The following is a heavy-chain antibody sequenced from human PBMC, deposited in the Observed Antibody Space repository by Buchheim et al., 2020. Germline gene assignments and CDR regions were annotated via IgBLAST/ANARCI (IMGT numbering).Heavy chain of an antibody. V-gene: IGHV3-23*01. CDR1: GFTFSSYA. CDR2: ISGSGEST. Sequence: EVQLLESGGALVQPGGSLRLSCAASGFTFSSYAMSWVRQAPGKGLEWVSGISGSGESTYYTDSVKGRFTISRDNSKITLYLQMNSLRAEDTALYYCAKGTKLGMFSAYYYYMDVWGKGTT. J-gene: IGHJ6*03. D-gene: IGHD3-10*02. CDR3: AKGTKLGMFSAYYYYMDV.